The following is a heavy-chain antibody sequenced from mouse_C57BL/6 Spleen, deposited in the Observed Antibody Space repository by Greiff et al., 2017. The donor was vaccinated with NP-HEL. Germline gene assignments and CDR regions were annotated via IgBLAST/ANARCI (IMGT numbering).Heavy chain of an antibody. Sequence: QVQLQQSGPELVKPGASVKISCKASGYAFSSSWMNWVKQRPGKGLEWIGRIYPGDGDTNYTGKFKGKATLTADKSSSTAYMQLSSLTAEDSAVYFCARLGSNYAWFAYWGQGTLVTVSA. CDR2: IYPGDGDT. D-gene: IGHD2-5*01. CDR3: ARLGSNYAWFAY. CDR1: GYAFSSSW. V-gene: IGHV1-82*01. J-gene: IGHJ3*01.